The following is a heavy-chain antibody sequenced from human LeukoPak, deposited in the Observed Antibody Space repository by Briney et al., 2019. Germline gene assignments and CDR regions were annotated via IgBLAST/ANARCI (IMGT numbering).Heavy chain of an antibody. D-gene: IGHD1-26*01. CDR3: AQKQWVPYYFDN. CDR1: GDSVSSGSYY. V-gene: IGHV4-61*01. CDR2: IYHSGTTNT. J-gene: IGHJ4*02. Sequence: VKPSETLSLTCTVSGDSVSSGSYYWSWIRQSPRKGLEWIGYIYHSGTTNTNSNPSLKSRVTISVDTSKNEFSLKLSSVTVADTAVYYCAQKQWVPYYFDNWGQGSLVTVSS.